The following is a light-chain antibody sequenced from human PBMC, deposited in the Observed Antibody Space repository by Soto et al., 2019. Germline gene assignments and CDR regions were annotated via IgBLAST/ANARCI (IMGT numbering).Light chain of an antibody. CDR1: QDISSF. CDR2: AAS. Sequence: DIQLTQSPSFLSASVGDRVIIACRASQDISSFLAWYQQKPGKAPKLLIYAASTLQSGVPSRFSGSGSGTEFTLTISSLQPEDFATYYCQQLNSYPWTFGQGTKVEIK. V-gene: IGKV1-9*01. CDR3: QQLNSYPWT. J-gene: IGKJ1*01.